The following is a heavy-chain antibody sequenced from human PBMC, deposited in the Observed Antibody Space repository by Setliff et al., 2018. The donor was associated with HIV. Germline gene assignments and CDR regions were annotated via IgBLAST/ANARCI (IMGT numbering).Heavy chain of an antibody. CDR1: GFNFKTYG. Sequence: GGSLRLSCAASGFNFKTYGMTWVRQAPGKGLDWVAHISSTSSTIYYANSVKGRFTISRDDAKNSLYLQMNSLRAEDTAVYYCARDLYFYYYMDVWGKGTTVTVSS. CDR2: ISSTSSTI. V-gene: IGHV3-48*01. D-gene: IGHD3-9*01. J-gene: IGHJ6*03. CDR3: ARDLYFYYYMDV.